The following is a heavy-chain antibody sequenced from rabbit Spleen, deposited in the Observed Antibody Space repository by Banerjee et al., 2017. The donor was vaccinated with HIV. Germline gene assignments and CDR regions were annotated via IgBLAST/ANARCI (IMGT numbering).Heavy chain of an antibody. CDR3: ARDGSGGISYYFNL. Sequence: QEQLEESGGGLVKPEGSLTLTCKASGFSFSDRDVMCWVRQAPGKGLEWIACIYTDTETTYYTTWAKGRFTISKTSSTTVTLQMTSLTAAGTATYFCARDGSGGISYYFNLWGQGTLVTVS. CDR2: IYTDTETT. CDR1: GFSFSDRDV. D-gene: IGHD1-1*01. J-gene: IGHJ4*01. V-gene: IGHV1S45*01.